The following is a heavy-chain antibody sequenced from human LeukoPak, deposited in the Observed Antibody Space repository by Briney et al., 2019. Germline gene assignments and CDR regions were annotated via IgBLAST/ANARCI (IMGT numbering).Heavy chain of an antibody. CDR1: GYSFLSYG. V-gene: IGHV1-18*04. Sequence: GASVKVSCKTSGYSFLSYGISGVRPAPGQGVEWMGWISAYNGNTNNAQKVQGIITMTTDTSTSTAYMELKRLRSDDTAVYYCATLWTDLRYCSGTSCSEGKSFEHWGQGTLITVSS. J-gene: IGHJ1*01. D-gene: IGHD2-2*01. CDR2: ISAYNGNT. CDR3: ATLWTDLRYCSGTSCSEGKSFEH.